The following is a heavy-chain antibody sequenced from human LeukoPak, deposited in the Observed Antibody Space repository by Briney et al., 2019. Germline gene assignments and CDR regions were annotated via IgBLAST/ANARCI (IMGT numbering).Heavy chain of an antibody. V-gene: IGHV3-30*02. CDR3: VVSTGRGDHHMGPGIYHFAY. Sequence: GGSLTLSCSASGFTCSTYGMLWLRQAQGKGLEWLAFIRDDGTNKYYADSVKVPFTISRDKSKNTLYLQIVTLNAKGTDVYYCVVSTGRGDHHMGPGIYHFAYWGQGTLVTVSS. D-gene: IGHD3-10*01. J-gene: IGHJ4*02. CDR2: IRDDGTNK. CDR1: GFTCSTYG.